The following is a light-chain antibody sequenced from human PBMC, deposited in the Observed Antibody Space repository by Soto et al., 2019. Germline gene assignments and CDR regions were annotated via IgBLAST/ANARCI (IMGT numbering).Light chain of an antibody. Sequence: EVVLTQSPATLSLSPGERAALSCKVSQSVHNFLAWYQQKPGQAPRLLIYGASTRAAGVPPRFSGSGSGTDFTLTISSLEPEDFAVYYCQQRSNWPPITFGQGTRLEIK. CDR1: QSVHNF. CDR2: GAS. CDR3: QQRSNWPPIT. J-gene: IGKJ5*01. V-gene: IGKV3-11*01.